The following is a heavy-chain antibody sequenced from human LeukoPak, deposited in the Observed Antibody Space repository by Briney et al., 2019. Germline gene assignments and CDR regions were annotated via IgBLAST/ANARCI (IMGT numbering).Heavy chain of an antibody. V-gene: IGHV4-34*01. CDR1: GGSFSGYY. D-gene: IGHD6-13*01. J-gene: IGHJ6*03. Sequence: SETLSLTCAVYGGSFSGYYWSWIRQPPGKGLEWIGEINHSGSTNYSPSLKSRVTISVDTSKNQFSLKLSSVTAADTAVYYCASGSWYNYMDVWGKGTTVTISS. CDR2: INHSGST. CDR3: ASGSWYNYMDV.